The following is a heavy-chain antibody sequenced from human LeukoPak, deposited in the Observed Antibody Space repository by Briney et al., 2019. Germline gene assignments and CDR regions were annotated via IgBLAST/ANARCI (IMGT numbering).Heavy chain of an antibody. J-gene: IGHJ4*02. Sequence: GGSLRLSCEASGFXFDDFAMHWVRQVPGKGLEWISLISAESDYIYYAESVRGRFTISRDNSKNSLYLEMNSLKTEDTALYYCAKDGGNWNDYLDYWGQGTLVTVSS. D-gene: IGHD1-1*01. V-gene: IGHV3-43*02. CDR3: AKDGGNWNDYLDY. CDR1: GFXFDDFA. CDR2: ISAESDYI.